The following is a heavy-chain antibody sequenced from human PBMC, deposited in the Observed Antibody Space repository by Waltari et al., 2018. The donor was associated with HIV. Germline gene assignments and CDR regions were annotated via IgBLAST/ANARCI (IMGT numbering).Heavy chain of an antibody. Sequence: EEQLVESGGGWVKPGESLRRSWAVSGFTFSEAGRNWVGQAPGKGLEWVGRIRSKADGGTTVYAAPVRGRFTISRDDSESTLYLQMNSLKTEDTAVYYCTKDRGGCSSVSCFASDYWGRGTLVTVSS. CDR3: TKDRGGCSSVSCFASDY. V-gene: IGHV3-15*01. CDR2: IRSKADGGTT. J-gene: IGHJ4*02. D-gene: IGHD2-2*01. CDR1: GFTFSEAG.